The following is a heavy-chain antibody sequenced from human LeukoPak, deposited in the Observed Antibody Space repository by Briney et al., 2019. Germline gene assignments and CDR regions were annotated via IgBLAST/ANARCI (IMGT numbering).Heavy chain of an antibody. Sequence: SQTLSLTCAISGDSVSSNSAAWNWIRQSPSRGLEWLGRTYYRSKWYNDYAVSVKSRITINPDTSKNQFSLQLNSVTPEDTAVYYCARDAQETYSSSSGDYYMDVWGKGTTVTVSS. CDR2: TYYRSKWYN. J-gene: IGHJ6*03. V-gene: IGHV6-1*01. CDR3: ARDAQETYSSSSGDYYMDV. CDR1: GDSVSSNSAA. D-gene: IGHD6-13*01.